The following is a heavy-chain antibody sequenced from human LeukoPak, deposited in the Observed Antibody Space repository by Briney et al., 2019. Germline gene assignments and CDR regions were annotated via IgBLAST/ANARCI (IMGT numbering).Heavy chain of an antibody. V-gene: IGHV3-23*01. CDR1: GFTFSSYA. D-gene: IGHD4-17*01. J-gene: IGHJ2*01. CDR3: AKGTDYGDYDRYWYFDL. Sequence: PGGSLRLSCAASGFTFSSYAMSWVRQAPGKGLERVSAISGSGGSTYYADSVKGRFTISKDNSKNTLYLQVNSLRAEDTAVYYCAKGTDYGDYDRYWYFDLWGRGTLVTVSS. CDR2: ISGSGGST.